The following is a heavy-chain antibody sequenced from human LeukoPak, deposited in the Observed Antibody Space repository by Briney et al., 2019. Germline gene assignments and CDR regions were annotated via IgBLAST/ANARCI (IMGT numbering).Heavy chain of an antibody. CDR2: FDPEDGET. V-gene: IGHV1-24*01. D-gene: IGHD3-10*01. J-gene: IGHJ4*02. CDR3: ATGIWYYYGSVY. CDR1: GYTLTELS. Sequence: ASVKVSCKVSGYTLTELSMHLVRQAPGKGLEWMGGFDPEDGETIYAQKFQGRVTMTEDTSTDTAYMELSSLRSEDTAVYYCATGIWYYYGSVYWGQGTLVTVSS.